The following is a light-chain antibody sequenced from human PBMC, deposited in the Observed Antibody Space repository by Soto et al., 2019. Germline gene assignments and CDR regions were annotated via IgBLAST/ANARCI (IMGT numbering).Light chain of an antibody. CDR1: QSIGSD. Sequence: EIVMTQSPATLSVSPGERATLSCRASQSIGSDLAWYQHKPGQGPRLLIYYASTRATGIPAKFSGSGSGTEFSLTISNLQSVDSAIYYCQQYNDWPRTFGQGTKVDIK. J-gene: IGKJ1*01. CDR3: QQYNDWPRT. CDR2: YAS. V-gene: IGKV3-15*01.